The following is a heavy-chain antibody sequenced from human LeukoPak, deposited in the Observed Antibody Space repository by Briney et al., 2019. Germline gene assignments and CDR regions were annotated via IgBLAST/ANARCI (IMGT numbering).Heavy chain of an antibody. CDR3: ARVSALSSGSDV. J-gene: IGHJ6*04. V-gene: IGHV4-39*07. CDR2: IYYSGST. CDR1: GDSISSSSYY. Sequence: SETLSLTCTVSGDSISSSSYYWGWIRQPPGKELEWIGSIYYSGSTNYNPSLKSRVTISVDTSKNQFSLKLSSVTAADTAVYYCARVSALSSGSDVWGKGTTVTVSS. D-gene: IGHD6-19*01.